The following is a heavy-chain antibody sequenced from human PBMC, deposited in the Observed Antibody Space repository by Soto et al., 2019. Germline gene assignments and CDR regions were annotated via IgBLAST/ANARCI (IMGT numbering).Heavy chain of an antibody. CDR2: IYHSGST. D-gene: IGHD6-19*01. J-gene: IGHJ6*02. CDR3: ARDGPDSSGWAERLYGMDV. CDR1: GGSISSSNW. V-gene: IGHV4-4*02. Sequence: PSGTLSLTCAVSGGSISSSNWGGWVRQPPGKGLEWIGEIYHSGSTNYNPSLKSRVTISVDKSKNQFSLKLSSVTAADTAVYYCARDGPDSSGWAERLYGMDVWGQGTTVTVSS.